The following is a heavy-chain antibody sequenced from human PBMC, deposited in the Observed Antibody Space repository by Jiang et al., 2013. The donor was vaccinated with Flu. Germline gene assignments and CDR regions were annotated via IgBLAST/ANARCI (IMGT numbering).Heavy chain of an antibody. CDR3: AREKPSRTYVHFFGMDV. J-gene: IGHJ6*01. V-gene: IGHV3-21*06. D-gene: IGHD6-13*01. CDR1: GFSLYTYT. Sequence: SGFSLYTYTMNWVRQAPGKGLEWVSSISSNSRYIFYGDSEKGRFTISRDNAENSLYLQIDSLTAEDTAIYYCAREKPSRTYVHFFGMDVWGRGTTVTVSS. CDR2: ISSNSRYI.